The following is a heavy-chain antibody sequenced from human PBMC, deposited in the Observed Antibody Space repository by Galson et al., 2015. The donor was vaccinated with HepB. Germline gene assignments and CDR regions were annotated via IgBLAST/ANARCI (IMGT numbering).Heavy chain of an antibody. CDR1: GFTFSDYS. V-gene: IGHV3-48*02. J-gene: IGHJ3*02. CDR3: ARIHGGYYDNSGQPVGGDFDI. Sequence: SLRLSCAASGFTFSDYSMNWVRQAPGKGLEWVSYISGSSNVIRHYADSVKGRFTVSRDNVEKSLYLQMNSLREEDTAVYYCARIHGGYYDNSGQPVGGDFDIWGQGTVVTVSS. D-gene: IGHD3-22*01. CDR2: ISGSSNVIR.